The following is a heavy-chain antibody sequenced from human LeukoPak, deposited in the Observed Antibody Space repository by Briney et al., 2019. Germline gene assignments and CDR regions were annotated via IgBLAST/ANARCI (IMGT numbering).Heavy chain of an antibody. Sequence: GGPLRLSCAVSGVTFSSYAMTWVRQTPGKGLEWVSAITASGGSTYYADSVKGRFTISRDNSKNTLYLQVNSLRAEDTAVYYCAKVPYGDYYFENWGQGTLVTVSS. CDR2: ITASGGST. J-gene: IGHJ4*02. D-gene: IGHD4-17*01. CDR1: GVTFSSYA. V-gene: IGHV3-23*01. CDR3: AKVPYGDYYFEN.